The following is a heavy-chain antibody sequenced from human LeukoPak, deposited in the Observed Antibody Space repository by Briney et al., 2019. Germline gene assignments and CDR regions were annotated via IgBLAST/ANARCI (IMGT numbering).Heavy chain of an antibody. CDR1: GGSISNND. J-gene: IGHJ6*03. CDR2: IYNSGST. D-gene: IGHD3-10*01. V-gene: IGHV4-59*01. CDR3: TRLIMSSIYYYYMDV. Sequence: SETLSLTCTVSGGSISNNDWSWIRQPPGKGLEWSGYIYNSGSTNYNPSLKRRVTISVDTSKNQFSLKLSSVTAADTAVYYCTRLIMSSIYYYYMDVWGKGTTVTVSS.